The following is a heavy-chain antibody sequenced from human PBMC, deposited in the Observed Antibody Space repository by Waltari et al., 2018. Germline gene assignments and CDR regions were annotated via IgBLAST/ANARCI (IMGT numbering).Heavy chain of an antibody. D-gene: IGHD5-12*01. J-gene: IGHJ3*02. CDR3: ASWGTILGGYDPEAFDI. Sequence: QVQLVQSGAEGKKPGSSVKVSCKASGGTFSSYAISWVRQAPGQGLEWMGGIIPIFGTANYAQKFQGRVTITTDESPSTAYMELSSLRSEDTAVYYCASWGTILGGYDPEAFDIWGQGTMVTVSS. CDR2: IIPIFGTA. V-gene: IGHV1-69*05. CDR1: GGTFSSYA.